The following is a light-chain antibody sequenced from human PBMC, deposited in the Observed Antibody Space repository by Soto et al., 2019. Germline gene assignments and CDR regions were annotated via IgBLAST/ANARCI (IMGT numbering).Light chain of an antibody. J-gene: IGLJ1*01. CDR3: SSYAGSNNFPYV. CDR2: EVS. V-gene: IGLV2-8*01. CDR1: SSDVGGYNY. Sequence: QSALTQPPSASWSPGQSVTISCTGTSSDVGGYNYVSWYQQHPGKAPKLMIYEVSKRPSGFPDRFSGSKSGNTASLTVSGLQAEDEADYYCSSYAGSNNFPYVFGTGTTLTVL.